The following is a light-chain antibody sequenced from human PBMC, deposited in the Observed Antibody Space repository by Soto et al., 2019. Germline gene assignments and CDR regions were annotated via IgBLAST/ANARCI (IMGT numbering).Light chain of an antibody. CDR2: GAS. CDR1: QSVSSN. CDR3: QQYSRWPPLT. J-gene: IGKJ4*01. V-gene: IGKV3D-15*01. Sequence: EIVMTQSPATLSVSPGERATLSCRASQSVSSNLSWYQQKPGQVPRLLIYGASTRATGIPARFSGSGSGTEFTLIISSLQYEDFAVYYCQQYSRWPPLTFGGGTKVEIK.